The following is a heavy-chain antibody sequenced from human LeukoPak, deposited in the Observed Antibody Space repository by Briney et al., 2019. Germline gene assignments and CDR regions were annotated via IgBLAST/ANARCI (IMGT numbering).Heavy chain of an antibody. D-gene: IGHD3-22*01. CDR1: GFTFSSYG. CDR2: IRYDGGNK. CDR3: AKDQSPEHYYDSSGYFDY. V-gene: IGHV3-30*02. Sequence: GGSLRLSCAASGFTFSSYGMHWVRQAPGKGLEWVAFIRYDGGNKYYADSVKGRFTISRDNSKNTLYLQMNNLRPEDTAVYNCAKDQSPEHYYDSSGYFDYWGQGTLVTVSS. J-gene: IGHJ4*02.